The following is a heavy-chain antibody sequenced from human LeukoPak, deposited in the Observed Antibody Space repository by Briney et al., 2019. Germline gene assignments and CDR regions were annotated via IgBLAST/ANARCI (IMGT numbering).Heavy chain of an antibody. D-gene: IGHD4-23*01. J-gene: IGHJ4*02. Sequence: GESLKISCAVSGLTFSNAWMSWVRQAPGKGLEWVGRIKSKTVGGTIEYAAPVKGRFTISRDDSKNTVYLQMNSLKTEDTAVYYWTTGPGNSGYWGQGTLVTVSS. V-gene: IGHV3-15*01. CDR2: IKSKTVGGTI. CDR3: TTGPGNSGY. CDR1: GLTFSNAW.